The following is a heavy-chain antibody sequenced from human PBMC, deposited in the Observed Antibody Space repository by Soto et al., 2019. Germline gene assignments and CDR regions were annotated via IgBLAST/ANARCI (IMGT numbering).Heavy chain of an antibody. V-gene: IGHV3-48*02. D-gene: IGHD5-18*01. J-gene: IGHJ6*02. Sequence: GGSLRLSCAASGFTFSSYSMNWVRQAPGKGLEWVSYISSSSSTIYYADSVKGRFTISRDNAKNSLYLQMNSLRDEDTAVYYCARASVGTAMVYYYYYYGMDVWGQGTTVTVSS. CDR3: ARASVGTAMVYYYYYYGMDV. CDR1: GFTFSSYS. CDR2: ISSSSSTI.